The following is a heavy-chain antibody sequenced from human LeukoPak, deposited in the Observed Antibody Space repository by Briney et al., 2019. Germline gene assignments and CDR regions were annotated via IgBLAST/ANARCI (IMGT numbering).Heavy chain of an antibody. Sequence: SETLSLTCAVYGGSFSGYYWSWIRQPPGKGLEWIGEINHSGSTNYNPSLKSRVTISVDTSKNQFSLKLSSVTAADTAVYYCARRDQPRRITMIVVVRGRWFDPWGQGTLVTVSS. J-gene: IGHJ5*02. CDR3: ARRDQPRRITMIVVVRGRWFDP. CDR1: GGSFSGYY. CDR2: INHSGST. V-gene: IGHV4-34*01. D-gene: IGHD3-22*01.